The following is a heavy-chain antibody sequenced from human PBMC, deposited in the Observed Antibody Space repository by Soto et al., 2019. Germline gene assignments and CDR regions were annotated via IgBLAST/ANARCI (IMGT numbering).Heavy chain of an antibody. CDR1: GFSLSIAGLG. J-gene: IGHJ4*02. V-gene: IGHV2-26*01. Sequence: QVTLKESGPVLLKPTETLTLTCTVYGFSLSIAGLGVSWVRQPPGKALEWLAHIFSNDEKSYTTALKSRLTISKDSSRGQVVLTITNIDPLDTATYYWARIPHRSGWDGFDYWGQVTLVTVS. CDR2: IFSNDEK. D-gene: IGHD6-19*01. CDR3: ARIPHRSGWDGFDY.